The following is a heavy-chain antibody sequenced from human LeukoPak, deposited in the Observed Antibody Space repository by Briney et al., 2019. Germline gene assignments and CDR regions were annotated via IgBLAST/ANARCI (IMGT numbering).Heavy chain of an antibody. Sequence: ASVEVSCKASGYTFTTYYIHWVRQAPGQGLEWMGIINPSGGSTTYAQRFQGRVTMTRDTSTSTVYMELNSLRSEDTAVFYCARDPSGWTGGFDPWGQGTLVTVSS. CDR1: GYTFTTYY. D-gene: IGHD6-19*01. J-gene: IGHJ5*02. CDR2: INPSGGST. V-gene: IGHV1-46*01. CDR3: ARDPSGWTGGFDP.